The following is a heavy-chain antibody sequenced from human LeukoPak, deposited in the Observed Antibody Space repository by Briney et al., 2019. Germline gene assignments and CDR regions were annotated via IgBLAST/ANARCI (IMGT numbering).Heavy chain of an antibody. V-gene: IGHV4-61*02. Sequence: SETLSLTCTVSGGSISSGSYYWSWIRQPAGKGLEWIGRIYTSGSTNYNPSLKSRVTISVDTSKNQFSLKLSSVTAADTAVYYCARVEGYYDSSGYPAGGFDYWGQGTLVTVSS. CDR2: IYTSGST. J-gene: IGHJ4*02. CDR1: GGSISSGSYY. CDR3: ARVEGYYDSSGYPAGGFDY. D-gene: IGHD3-22*01.